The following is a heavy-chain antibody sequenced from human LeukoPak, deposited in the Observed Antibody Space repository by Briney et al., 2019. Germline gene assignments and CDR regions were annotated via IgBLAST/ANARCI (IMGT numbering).Heavy chain of an antibody. CDR1: GFTFSSYW. CDR2: ISTDGSTT. Sequence: PGGSLRLSCAASGFTFSSYWMPWVRQAPGRGLVWVSRISTDGSTTTYADSVKGRFTISRDNAKKTLYLQMNSLRAEDTAVYYCSRRGIGARPFDYWGQGTLVTVSS. V-gene: IGHV3-74*01. J-gene: IGHJ4*02. CDR3: SRRGIGARPFDY. D-gene: IGHD6-6*01.